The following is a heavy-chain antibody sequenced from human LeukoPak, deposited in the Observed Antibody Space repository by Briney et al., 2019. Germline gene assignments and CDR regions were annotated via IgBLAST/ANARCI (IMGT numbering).Heavy chain of an antibody. D-gene: IGHD6-6*01. Sequence: PGGSLRLSCAASGFTFTDSWMSWVRQAPGKGLEWVASIKQDGSEKYYVDSVEGRFTISRDNAKDSISLQMNSLRGEDTAVYYCVRALGSPSADYWGQRTMVTVAS. CDR1: GFTFTDSW. CDR3: VRALGSPSADY. CDR2: IKQDGSEK. J-gene: IGHJ4*02. V-gene: IGHV3-7*01.